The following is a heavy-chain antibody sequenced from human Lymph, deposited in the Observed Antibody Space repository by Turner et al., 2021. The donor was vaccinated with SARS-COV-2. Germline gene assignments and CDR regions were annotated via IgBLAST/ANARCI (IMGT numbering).Heavy chain of an antibody. V-gene: IGHV4-59*01. CDR2: IFYRGST. CDR1: GGSMNNNY. Sequence: QVQLEESRPSLVKPLETLSLTCTVSGGSMNNNYWSWIRQPPGKRLEWIGFIFYRGSTNYNPSLKSRVTISVDTSENQFSLKLTSVTAADTAIYYGARQTVNNWVDPWGQGTLVTVSS. J-gene: IGHJ5*02. D-gene: IGHD2-21*02. CDR3: ARQTVNNWVDP.